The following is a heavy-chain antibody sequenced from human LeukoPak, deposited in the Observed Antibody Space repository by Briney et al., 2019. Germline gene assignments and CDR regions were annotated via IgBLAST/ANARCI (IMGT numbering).Heavy chain of an antibody. CDR3: AKATMVRGESPFDY. CDR2: ISGSGGST. Sequence: PGGSLRLSCAASGFTFSSYAMSWVRQAPGKGLEWVSAISGSGGSTYYADSVRGRFTISRDNSKNTLYLQMNSLRAEDTAVYYCAKATMVRGESPFDYWGQGTLVTVSS. D-gene: IGHD3-10*01. J-gene: IGHJ4*02. CDR1: GFTFSSYA. V-gene: IGHV3-23*01.